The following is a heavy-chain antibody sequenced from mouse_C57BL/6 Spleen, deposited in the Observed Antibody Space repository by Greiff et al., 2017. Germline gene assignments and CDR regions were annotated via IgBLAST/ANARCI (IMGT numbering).Heavy chain of an antibody. J-gene: IGHJ3*01. Sequence: EVQLVESGGGLVQPKGSLKLSCAASGFSFNTYAMNWVRQAPGKGLEWVARIRSKSNNYATYYADSVKDRFTISRDDSESMLYLQMNNLKTEDTAMYYCAREDYVSSYPWFAYWGQGTLVTVSA. V-gene: IGHV10-1*01. CDR3: AREDYVSSYPWFAY. CDR1: GFSFNTYA. D-gene: IGHD1-1*01. CDR2: IRSKSNNYAT.